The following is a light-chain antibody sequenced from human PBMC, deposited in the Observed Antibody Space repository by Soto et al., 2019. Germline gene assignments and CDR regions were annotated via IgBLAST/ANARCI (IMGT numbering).Light chain of an antibody. CDR1: SSDVGSYNL. V-gene: IGLV2-23*01. Sequence: QSALTQPASVSGSPGQSITISCTGTSSDVGSYNLVSWYQQHPGKAPKLMIYEGSKRPSGVSNRLSGSKSGNTASLTISGLQAEDEAGYYCCSYAGRSTHVVFGGGTKLTVL. CDR2: EGS. J-gene: IGLJ2*01. CDR3: CSYAGRSTHVV.